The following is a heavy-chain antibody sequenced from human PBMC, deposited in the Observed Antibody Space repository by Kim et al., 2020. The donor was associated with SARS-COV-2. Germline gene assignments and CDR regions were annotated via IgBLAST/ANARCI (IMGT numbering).Heavy chain of an antibody. J-gene: IGHJ4*02. CDR1: GYTFSNYG. CDR2: ISGSNGAT. V-gene: IGHV1-18*01. CDR3: ARAHYSTNSPFFY. Sequence: ASVKVSCKASGYTFSNYGISWVRLAPGQGLEWMGWISGSNGATKHAQKFQGRVTMTTDTSADTAYMELRSLRSDDTALYYCARAHYSTNSPFFYWGQGTL. D-gene: IGHD2-8*01.